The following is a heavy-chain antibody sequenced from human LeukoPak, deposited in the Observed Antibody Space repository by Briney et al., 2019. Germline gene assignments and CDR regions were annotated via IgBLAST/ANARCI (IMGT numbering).Heavy chain of an antibody. CDR2: IIPILGIA. V-gene: IGHV1-69*04. D-gene: IGHD4-17*01. Sequence: SVKVSCKASGGTFSSYAISWVRQALGQGLEWMGRIIPILGIANYAQKFQGRVTITADKSTSIAYMELSSLRSEDTAVYYCARTMTTVTIDGYYFDYWGQGTLVTVSS. J-gene: IGHJ4*02. CDR3: ARTMTTVTIDGYYFDY. CDR1: GGTFSSYA.